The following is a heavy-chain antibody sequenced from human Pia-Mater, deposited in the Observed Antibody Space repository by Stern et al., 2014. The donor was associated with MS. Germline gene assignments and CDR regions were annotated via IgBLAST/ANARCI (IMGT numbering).Heavy chain of an antibody. J-gene: IGHJ6*02. D-gene: IGHD2-8*01. V-gene: IGHV1-18*01. CDR2: ISADNGNT. Sequence: QLVQSGAEVKKPGASVKVSCKASGYTFTSYGINWVRQVPGQGLEWMGWISADNGNTNYAQKLQGRITMTADTSTSPAYTDMRSLRSDDTAVYYCARDKMVYATHYYYYGMDVWGQGTTVTVSS. CDR1: GYTFTSYG. CDR3: ARDKMVYATHYYYYGMDV.